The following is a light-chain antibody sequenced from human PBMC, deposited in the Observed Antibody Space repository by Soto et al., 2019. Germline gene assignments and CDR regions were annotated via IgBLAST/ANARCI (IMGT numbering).Light chain of an antibody. J-gene: IGKJ2*01. CDR2: GAS. V-gene: IGKV3-20*01. CDR1: QSVRSSY. Sequence: EIVLTQSPGTLSLSPGERATLSCRASQSVRSSYLAWYQQKPGQAPRLLIYGASSRATGIPDRFSGSGSGTDFTLTISRLEPEDSAVYYCQQYGSSPYTFCQGTKLEIK. CDR3: QQYGSSPYT.